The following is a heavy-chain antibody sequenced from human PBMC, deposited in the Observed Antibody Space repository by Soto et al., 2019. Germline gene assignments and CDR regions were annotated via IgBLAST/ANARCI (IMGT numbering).Heavy chain of an antibody. Sequence: ASVKVSCKASGYTFTTYSINWVRQAPGQGLEWMGWISPYNGNTNYAQNFQGRVTMTTDTSTSTAYMELRSLKSDDTAVYYCVREAFGVYVSWFDPWGQGTLVTVSS. J-gene: IGHJ5*02. V-gene: IGHV1-18*04. CDR3: VREAFGVYVSWFDP. CDR2: ISPYNGNT. D-gene: IGHD3-10*02. CDR1: GYTFTTYS.